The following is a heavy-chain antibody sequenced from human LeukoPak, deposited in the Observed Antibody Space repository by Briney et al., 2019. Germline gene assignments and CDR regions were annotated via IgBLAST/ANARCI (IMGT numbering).Heavy chain of an antibody. CDR1: GFTFRNYW. V-gene: IGHV3-7*01. CDR3: ARDLSGSFDY. Sequence: PRGSLRLSCATSGFTFRNYWMSWVRQAPGKGLEWLANIKQDGSEKYYVDSVKGRFTISRDNAKNSLYLQMNSLRAEDTAVYYCARDLSGSFDYWGQGTLVTVSS. D-gene: IGHD3-9*01. J-gene: IGHJ4*02. CDR2: IKQDGSEK.